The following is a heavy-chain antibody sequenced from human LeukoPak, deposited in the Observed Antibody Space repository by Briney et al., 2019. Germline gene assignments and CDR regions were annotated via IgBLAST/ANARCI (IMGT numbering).Heavy chain of an antibody. CDR1: GGSISSAGYY. J-gene: IGHJ3*02. CDR3: AADLQAFAFDI. Sequence: PSETLSLTCTVSGGSISSAGYYWSWIRQHPGKGLEWIGYIYYSGSTFHNPSLKSRVTISVDTSKNQFSLKLNSVTAADTAVYYCAADLQAFAFDIWGQGTMVTVSS. CDR2: IYYSGST. D-gene: IGHD3-3*02. V-gene: IGHV4-31*03.